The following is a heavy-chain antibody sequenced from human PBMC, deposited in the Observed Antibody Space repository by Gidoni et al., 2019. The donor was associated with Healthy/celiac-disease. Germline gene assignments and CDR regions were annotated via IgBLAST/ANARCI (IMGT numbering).Heavy chain of an antibody. D-gene: IGHD1-7*01. CDR2: IYYSGST. Sequence: QLQLQESGPGLVTPSETLSLTCTLSGGSISSSSYYWGWIRQPPGKGLEWIGSIYYSGSTYYNPSLKSRVTISVDTSKNQFSLKLSSVTAADTAVYYCASPRNYGDYFDYWGQGTLVTVSS. CDR3: ASPRNYGDYFDY. V-gene: IGHV4-39*01. J-gene: IGHJ4*02. CDR1: GGSISSSSYY.